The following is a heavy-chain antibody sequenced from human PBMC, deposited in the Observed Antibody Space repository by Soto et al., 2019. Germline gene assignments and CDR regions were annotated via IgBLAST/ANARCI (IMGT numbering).Heavy chain of an antibody. CDR2: ICVDGCNK. Sequence: PGGSLRLSCAASGFTFSSHPMSWVRQAPGKGLEWVALICVDGCNKNYAESVKGRFTISRDNSKNTLYLQMNSLRAEDTAVYYCARDRGAGYFDYWGQGTLVTVSS. CDR3: ARDRGAGYFDY. CDR1: GFTFSSHP. J-gene: IGHJ4*02. V-gene: IGHV3-33*08.